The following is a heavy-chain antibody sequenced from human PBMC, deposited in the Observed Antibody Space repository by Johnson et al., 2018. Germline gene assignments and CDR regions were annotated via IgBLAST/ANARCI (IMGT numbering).Heavy chain of an antibody. CDR3: GGGVDYGATPEGDAFDI. CDR2: ISWNSGNI. Sequence: VQLVESGGGLVQPGRSLRFSCAASGFTFDDYVMHWVRQTPGKGLEWVSGISWNSGNIGYADSVKGRFTISRDNAKFSLHLQRKSLRGEEPALYYCGGGVDYGATPEGDAFDIWGQGTMVTVSS. J-gene: IGHJ3*02. CDR1: GFTFDDYV. V-gene: IGHV3-9*01. D-gene: IGHD4/OR15-4a*01.